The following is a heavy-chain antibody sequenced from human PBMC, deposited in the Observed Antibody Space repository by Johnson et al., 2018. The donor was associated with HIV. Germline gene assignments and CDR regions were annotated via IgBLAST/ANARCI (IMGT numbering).Heavy chain of an antibody. D-gene: IGHD6-6*01. CDR3: TTEAYSSSSAAFDI. CDR2: IKSKTDGGTA. V-gene: IGHV3-15*01. J-gene: IGHJ3*02. CDR1: GFTFNNAW. Sequence: VQLVESGGGLVKPGGSLRLSCAASGFTFNNAWMNWVRQAPGKGLEWVGRIKSKTDGGTADYAAPVKGRFTISRDDSKNTVYLQMDSLKSEDTAVYFCTTEAYSSSSAAFDIWGQGTMVTVSS.